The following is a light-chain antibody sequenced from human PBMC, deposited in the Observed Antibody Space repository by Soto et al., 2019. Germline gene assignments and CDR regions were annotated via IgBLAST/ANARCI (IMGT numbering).Light chain of an antibody. V-gene: IGKV3-20*01. CDR3: QYYGSSHSNT. Sequence: EIVLTQSPATLSLSPGERATLSCRASQTLSSRHLAWYQQKPGQAPRLLIYGSSSRATDIPDRFSGSGSGTDFTLTISRLEPEDFAVYYCQYYGSSHSNTFGQGTRLEIK. CDR1: QTLSSRH. CDR2: GSS. J-gene: IGKJ5*01.